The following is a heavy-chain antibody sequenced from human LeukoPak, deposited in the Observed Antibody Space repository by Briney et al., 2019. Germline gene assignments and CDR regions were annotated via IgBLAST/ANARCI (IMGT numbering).Heavy chain of an antibody. CDR3: AKAGGPEYSSGWYSQLNYFDY. CDR2: IISILDIA. J-gene: IGHJ4*02. CDR1: GGTFSSYG. D-gene: IGHD6-19*01. V-gene: IGHV1-69*04. Sequence: SVKVSCKTSGGTFSSYGISWVRQAPGQGLEWMGRIISILDIANYAQKFQGRVTITADKSTSTAHMELSSLRAEDMALYYCAKAGGPEYSSGWYSQLNYFDYWGQGTLVTVSS.